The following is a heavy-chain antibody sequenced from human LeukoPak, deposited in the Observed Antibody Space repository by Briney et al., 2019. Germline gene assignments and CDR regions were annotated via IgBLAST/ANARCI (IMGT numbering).Heavy chain of an antibody. CDR1: GDSISSYY. CDR2: IYYSGSS. D-gene: IGHD5-12*01. J-gene: IGHJ4*02. CDR3: ARANRYDLYFDY. V-gene: IGHV4-59*01. Sequence: PSETLSLTCIVSGDSISSYYWSWIRQPPGKGLEWIGYIYYSGSSNYNPSLKSRVTISVDTSKNQISLKLSSVTAADTAVYYCARANRYDLYFDYWGQGTLVTVSS.